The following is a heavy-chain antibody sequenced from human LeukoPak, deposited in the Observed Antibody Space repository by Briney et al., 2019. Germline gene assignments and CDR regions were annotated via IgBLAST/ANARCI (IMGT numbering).Heavy chain of an antibody. CDR3: AKDSPGNYYGSGSSSPPLAYRYGMDV. D-gene: IGHD3-10*01. J-gene: IGHJ6*02. Sequence: GGSLRLSCAASGLSVSDNYMNWVRQAPGKGLEWVAFIRYDGSNKYYADSVKGRFTISRDNSKNTLYLQMNSLRAEDTAVYYCAKDSPGNYYGSGSSSPPLAYRYGMDVWGQGTTVTVSS. CDR1: GLSVSDNY. V-gene: IGHV3-30*02. CDR2: IRYDGSNK.